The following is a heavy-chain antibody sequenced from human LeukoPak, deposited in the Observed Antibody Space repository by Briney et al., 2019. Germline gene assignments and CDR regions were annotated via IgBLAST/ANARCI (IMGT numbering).Heavy chain of an antibody. CDR3: ARQVVGQKSYYYGMDV. Sequence: ASVKVSCKASGYTFTSYDINWVRQATGQGLEWMGWMNPNSGNTGYAQKFQGRVTMTRNTSISTAYMELSSLRSEDTAVYYCARQVVGQKSYYYGMDVWGQGTTVTVSS. V-gene: IGHV1-8*01. CDR1: GYTFTSYD. J-gene: IGHJ6*02. CDR2: MNPNSGNT. D-gene: IGHD2-21*01.